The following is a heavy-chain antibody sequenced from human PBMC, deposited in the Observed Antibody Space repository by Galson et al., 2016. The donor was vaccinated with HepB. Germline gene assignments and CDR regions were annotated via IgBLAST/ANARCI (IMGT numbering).Heavy chain of an antibody. Sequence: PALVQPTQTLTLTCTFPGFSLRTTGVGVGWVRQPPGKALQWLALIYWDDDKRYNPSLKSRFTVTKDTSKNQVVLTVTNMEPVDTSTYFCAHRRYYDVLTGSPGGYFDYWGQGTLVTVSS. CDR2: IYWDDDK. CDR3: AHRRYYDVLTGSPGGYFDY. V-gene: IGHV2-5*02. CDR1: GFSLRTTGVG. D-gene: IGHD3-9*01. J-gene: IGHJ4*02.